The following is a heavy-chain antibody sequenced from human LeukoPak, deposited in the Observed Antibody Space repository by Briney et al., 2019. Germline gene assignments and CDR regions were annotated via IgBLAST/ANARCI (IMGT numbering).Heavy chain of an antibody. CDR1: GYNFPSHW. J-gene: IGHJ4*02. V-gene: IGHV5-51*01. D-gene: IGHD6-6*01. CDR3: AAYGGSSSFDY. Sequence: GESLKISCQVSGYNFPSHWIGWVRQMPGKGLEWMGISFPGDADARYSPSFQGQVPLSADKSFTTAYLQWTSLKAPDTAIDYCAAYGGSSSFDYWGRGTPVTVSS. CDR2: SFPGDADA.